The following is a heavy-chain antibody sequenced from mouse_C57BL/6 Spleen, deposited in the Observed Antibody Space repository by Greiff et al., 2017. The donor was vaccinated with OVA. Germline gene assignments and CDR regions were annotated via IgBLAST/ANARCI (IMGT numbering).Heavy chain of an antibody. CDR1: GFNIKDDY. CDR2: IDPENGDT. CDR3: TTGDGYPYWYFDV. Sequence: EVQRVESGAELVRPGASVKLSCTASGFNIKDDYMHWVKQRPEQGLEWIGWIDPENGDTEYASKFQGKATITADTSSNTAYLQLSSLTSEDTAVYYCTTGDGYPYWYFDVWGTGTTVTVSS. V-gene: IGHV14-4*01. J-gene: IGHJ1*03. D-gene: IGHD2-3*01.